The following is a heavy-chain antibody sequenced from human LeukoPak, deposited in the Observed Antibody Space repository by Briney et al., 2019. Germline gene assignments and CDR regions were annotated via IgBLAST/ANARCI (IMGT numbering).Heavy chain of an antibody. CDR1: GYTFTSYG. V-gene: IGHV1-18*01. D-gene: IGHD3-3*01. J-gene: IGHJ4*02. CDR3: AKDPPTTTMTIFGVVSGGDHDY. CDR2: ISAYNGNT. Sequence: ASVKVSCKASGYTFTSYGISWVRQAPGQGLEWMGWISAYNGNTNYAQKFQGRVTMTRNTSISTAYVELSSLRSEDTAVYYCAKDPPTTTMTIFGVVSGGDHDYWGQGTLVTVSS.